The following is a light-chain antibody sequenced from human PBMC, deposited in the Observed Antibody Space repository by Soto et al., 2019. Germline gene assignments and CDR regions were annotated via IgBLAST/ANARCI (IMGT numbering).Light chain of an antibody. V-gene: IGKV3-15*01. CDR2: DAS. CDR3: QQANDWPPT. J-gene: IGKJ1*01. CDR1: QAISNN. Sequence: RVMTQSQVTLSVSPGERVTLSCSASQAISNNLAWYQQKPGQAPRLLIFDASTSATGIPARFSGSGSGTEFTLTISSLQSEDFAVYYCQQANDWPPTFGQGTRV.